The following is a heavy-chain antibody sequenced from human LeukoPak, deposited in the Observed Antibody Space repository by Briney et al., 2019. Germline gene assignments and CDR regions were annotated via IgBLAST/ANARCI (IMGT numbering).Heavy chain of an antibody. V-gene: IGHV3-11*06. CDR1: GFTFSDYY. J-gene: IGHJ4*02. Sequence: GGSLRLSCAASGFTFSDYYMSWTRQAPGKGLEWISYISSSSSYSVYADSVKGRFTISRGNAKNSLYLEMNSLRADDTAVYYCARDGSKRDYWGQGALVIVSS. CDR2: ISSSSSYS. D-gene: IGHD2-15*01. CDR3: ARDGSKRDY.